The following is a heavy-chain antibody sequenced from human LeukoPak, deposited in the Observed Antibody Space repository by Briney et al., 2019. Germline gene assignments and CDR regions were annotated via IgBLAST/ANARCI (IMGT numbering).Heavy chain of an antibody. D-gene: IGHD3-3*01. J-gene: IGHJ6*03. CDR3: ARDQNYDFWSGYYPYYYYYMDV. Sequence: ASVKASCKASGYTFTSYGISWVRQAPGQGLEWMGWISAYNGNTNYAQKLQGRVTMTTDTSTSTAYMELRSLRSDDTAVYYCARDQNYDFWSGYYPYYYYYMDVWGKGTTVTVSS. CDR1: GYTFTSYG. V-gene: IGHV1-18*01. CDR2: ISAYNGNT.